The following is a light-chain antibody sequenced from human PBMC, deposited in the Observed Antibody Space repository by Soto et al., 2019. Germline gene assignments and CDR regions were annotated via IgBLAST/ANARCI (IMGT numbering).Light chain of an antibody. V-gene: IGKV1-5*03. CDR1: QSFSHW. CDR3: QQYSSFPLT. Sequence: DIQMTQSPSTLSASVGDRVTITCRASQSFSHWLAWYQQKPGQAPNLLIYKASILQSGVPTRFSGSGSGTEFTLTISSLQPDDFATYYCQQYSSFPLTFGGGTKVDFK. CDR2: KAS. J-gene: IGKJ4*01.